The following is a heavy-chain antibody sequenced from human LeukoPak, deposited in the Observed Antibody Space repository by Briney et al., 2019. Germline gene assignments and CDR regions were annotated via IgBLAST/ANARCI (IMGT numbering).Heavy chain of an antibody. J-gene: IGHJ5*02. D-gene: IGHD6-25*01. V-gene: IGHV1-2*02. CDR1: GGTFSNYG. Sequence: ASVKVSCKASGGTFSNYGITWVRQAPGQGLEWMGWINPNSGNTHYGQKFQDRATMTRDTSISTAYMELNSLGSDDTAVYYCAREGAAAEDVNWFDPWGQGTLVTVSS. CDR2: INPNSGNT. CDR3: AREGAAAEDVNWFDP.